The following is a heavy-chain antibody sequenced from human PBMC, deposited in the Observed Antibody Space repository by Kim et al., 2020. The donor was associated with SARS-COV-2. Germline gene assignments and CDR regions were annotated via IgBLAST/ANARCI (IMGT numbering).Heavy chain of an antibody. CDR2: IKQDGSET. CDR3: EGGARHDY. J-gene: IGHJ4*02. V-gene: IGHV3-7*01. Sequence: GGSPRLSCTASGFAFSSYWMTWIRQVPGKGLEWVANIKQDGSETYYVDSVKGRFTISRNNAQNSLYLQMNSLRGDDTAVYYCEGGARHDYWGQGTLVTVSS. CDR1: GFAFSSYW. D-gene: IGHD1-26*01.